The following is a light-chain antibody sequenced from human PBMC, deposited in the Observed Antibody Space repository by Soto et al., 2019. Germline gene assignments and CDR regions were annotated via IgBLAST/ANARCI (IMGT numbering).Light chain of an antibody. CDR3: QQSYSTTWT. Sequence: DLQMTQSPSSLSASVGDRVTITCRASQAISTYLNWYQQKPGKAPKLLINAASSLQSGVPSRFSGSGSETDFTLTISSLQPEDFATYSCQQSYSTTWTFGQGTKVEIQ. V-gene: IGKV1-39*01. CDR1: QAISTY. CDR2: AAS. J-gene: IGKJ1*01.